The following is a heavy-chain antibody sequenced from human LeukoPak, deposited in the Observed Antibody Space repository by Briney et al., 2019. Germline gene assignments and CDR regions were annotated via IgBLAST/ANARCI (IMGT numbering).Heavy chain of an antibody. CDR1: GYTFTSYD. CDR3: ARGGNLVGAPLGHFDY. Sequence: ASVKVSCKASGYTFTSYDINWVRQATGQGLEWMGWMNPNSGNTGYAQKFQGRVTMTRNTSISTAYMELSSLRSEDTAVYYCARGGNLVGAPLGHFDYWGQGTLATVSS. CDR2: MNPNSGNT. D-gene: IGHD1-26*01. J-gene: IGHJ4*02. V-gene: IGHV1-8*01.